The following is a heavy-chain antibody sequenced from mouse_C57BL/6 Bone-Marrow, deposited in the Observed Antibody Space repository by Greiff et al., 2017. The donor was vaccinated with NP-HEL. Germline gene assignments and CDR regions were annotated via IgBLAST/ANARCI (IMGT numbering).Heavy chain of an antibody. D-gene: IGHD2-5*01. V-gene: IGHV14-4*01. CDR2: IDPENGDT. J-gene: IGHJ2*01. Sequence: VQLPQSGAALVRPGASVQLSCTASGFNIKNDYMHLVEPRPEQGLEWIGWIDPENGDTEYASKFQGKATITADTSSNTAYLQLSSLTSEDTAVYYCTTRPLYSNGYWGQGTTLTVSS. CDR1: GFNIKNDY. CDR3: TTRPLYSNGY.